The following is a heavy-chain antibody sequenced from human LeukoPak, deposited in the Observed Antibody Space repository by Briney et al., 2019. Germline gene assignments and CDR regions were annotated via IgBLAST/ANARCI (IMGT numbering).Heavy chain of an antibody. CDR3: ARWSLTAFPDY. V-gene: IGHV3-48*03. D-gene: IGHD1-26*01. J-gene: IGHJ4*02. Sequence: GGSLRLSCVVSGYTFSSYGANWVRQAPGKGLEWVSFISTSGDIIYYADSVRGRFTVSRDNAKNSLYLQMNSLRAEDTAVYYCARWSLTAFPDYWGQGTLVTVSS. CDR1: GYTFSSYG. CDR2: ISTSGDII.